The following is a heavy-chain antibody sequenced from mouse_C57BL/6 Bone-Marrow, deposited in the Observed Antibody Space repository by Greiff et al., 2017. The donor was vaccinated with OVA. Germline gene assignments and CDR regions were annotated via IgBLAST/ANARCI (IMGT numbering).Heavy chain of an antibody. CDR2: IYPRSGNT. Sequence: VKLVESGAELARPGASVKLSCKASGYTFTSYGISWVKQRTGQGLEWIGEIYPRSGNTYYNEKFKGKATLTADKSSSTAYMELRSLTSEDSAVYFCARSPVITTVVEDYWGQGTTLTVSS. D-gene: IGHD1-1*01. V-gene: IGHV1-81*01. CDR1: GYTFTSYG. CDR3: ARSPVITTVVEDY. J-gene: IGHJ2*01.